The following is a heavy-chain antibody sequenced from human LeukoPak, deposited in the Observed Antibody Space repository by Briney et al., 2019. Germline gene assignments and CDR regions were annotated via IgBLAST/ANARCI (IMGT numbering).Heavy chain of an antibody. J-gene: IGHJ4*02. CDR1: GITFDTHW. V-gene: IGHV3-7*01. CDR2: IKEDGSEK. Sequence: GGSLRLSCSCAASGITFDTHWMHWVRQSPGKGLEWVAAIKEDGSEKYYVDSVKGRFTISGDNAKNSLHLQMNSLRAEDTAVYYCATDFDWGQGTLVTVSS. CDR3: ATDFD.